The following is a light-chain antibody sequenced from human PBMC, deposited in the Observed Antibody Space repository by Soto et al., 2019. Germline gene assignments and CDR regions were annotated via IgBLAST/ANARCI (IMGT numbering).Light chain of an antibody. CDR3: QQYGSSPPYT. V-gene: IGKV3-20*01. Sequence: EVVLTQSPGTLSLSPGERATLSCRASQSVSNNYFAWYQQKPGQAPKLLIFGSSDTATAIPDRFSGSGSGTEVTLTISRMEPADFAVYYCQQYGSSPPYTFGQGTKLEIK. J-gene: IGKJ2*01. CDR2: GSS. CDR1: QSVSNNY.